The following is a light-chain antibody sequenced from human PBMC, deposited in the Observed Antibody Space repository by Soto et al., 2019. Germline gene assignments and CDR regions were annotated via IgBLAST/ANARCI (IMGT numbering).Light chain of an antibody. CDR2: DAS. J-gene: IGKJ3*01. CDR3: QQFNSYS. V-gene: IGKV1-13*02. CDR1: QGISSA. Sequence: AIQLTQSPPSLSASVGDRVTITCRASQGISSALAWYQQKPGKAPKLLIYDASSLESGVPSRFSGSGSGTDFTLTISSLQPEDFATYYCQQFNSYSFGPGTKVDIK.